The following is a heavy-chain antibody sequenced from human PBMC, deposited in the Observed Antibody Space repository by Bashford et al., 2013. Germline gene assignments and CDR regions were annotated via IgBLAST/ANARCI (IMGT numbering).Heavy chain of an antibody. CDR2: LSPDGTAT. Sequence: GGSLRLSCAASGFTFSSYAMSWVRQVPGKGLVWVSHLSPDGTATKYADSVKGRFTISRDNAKNTLYLQMYSLRDEDTAVYYCARDGQRSASDYWGQGTLVTVSS. V-gene: IGHV3-74*03. D-gene: IGHD1-1*01. J-gene: IGHJ4*02. CDR3: ARDGQRSASDY. CDR1: GFTFSSYA.